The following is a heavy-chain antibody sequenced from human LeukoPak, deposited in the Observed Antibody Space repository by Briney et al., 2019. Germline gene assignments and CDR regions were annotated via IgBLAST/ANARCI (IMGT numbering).Heavy chain of an antibody. D-gene: IGHD5-18*01. CDR3: ARVEPVDTAMVTVIDY. V-gene: IGHV1-18*01. CDR1: GYTFTSYG. Sequence: ASVTVSFTASGYTFTSYGISWVRQAPGQGLGWMGWISAYNGNTNYAQKLQGRVTMTTDTSTSTAYMELRSLRSDDTAVYYCARVEPVDTAMVTVIDYWGQGTLVTVSS. J-gene: IGHJ4*02. CDR2: ISAYNGNT.